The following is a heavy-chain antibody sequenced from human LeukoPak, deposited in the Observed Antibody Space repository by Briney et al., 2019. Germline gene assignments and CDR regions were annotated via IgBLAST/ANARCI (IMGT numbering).Heavy chain of an antibody. V-gene: IGHV3-23*01. Sequence: GGTLRLSCAGSGFTFSTYGMSWVRQAPGKGLEWVSGIRGSGGSTYYADSVKGRFTISRDNSKNTLYLQMNSLRAEDTAVYYCAKDPDYWGQGTLVTVSS. CDR1: GFTFSTYG. CDR3: AKDPDY. CDR2: IRGSGGST. J-gene: IGHJ4*02.